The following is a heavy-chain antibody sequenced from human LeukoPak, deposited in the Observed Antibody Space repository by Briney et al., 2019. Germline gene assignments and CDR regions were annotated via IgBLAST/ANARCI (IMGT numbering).Heavy chain of an antibody. CDR3: ARGVAAAGSRLDP. CDR1: GYSFTGYY. CDR2: INPNSGDT. V-gene: IGHV1-2*02. J-gene: IGHJ5*02. Sequence: ASVKVSCKTSGYSFTGYYIHWVRQAPGQGFEWLGWINPNSGDTNYAQKFQDSVSMTRDTSINTAYMELSSPRLDDTAVYYCARGVAAAGSRLDPWGQGTLITVSS. D-gene: IGHD6-13*01.